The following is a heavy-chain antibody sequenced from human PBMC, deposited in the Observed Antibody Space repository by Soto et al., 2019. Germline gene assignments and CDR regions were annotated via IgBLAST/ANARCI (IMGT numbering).Heavy chain of an antibody. CDR1: GYTFTSYG. D-gene: IGHD3-9*01. J-gene: IGHJ4*02. CDR2: ISAYNGNT. Sequence: ASVKVSCKASGYTFTSYGISWVRQAPGQGLEWMGWISAYNGNTNYAQKLQGRVTMTTDTSTSTAYMELRSLRSDDTAVYYCAREEYYDILTGYPYFDYWGQGTLVTV. CDR3: AREEYYDILTGYPYFDY. V-gene: IGHV1-18*04.